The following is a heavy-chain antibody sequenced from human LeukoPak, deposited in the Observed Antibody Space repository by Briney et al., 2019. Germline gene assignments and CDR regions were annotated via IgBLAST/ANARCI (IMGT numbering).Heavy chain of an antibody. CDR1: GFTFSSYA. CDR3: ARGRGRVVVITYYCDY. J-gene: IGHJ4*02. D-gene: IGHD3-22*01. Sequence: GRSLRLSCAASGFTFSSYAMHWVRQAPGKGLEWVAVISYDGSNKYYADSVKGRFTISRDNSKNTLYLQMNSLRAEDTAAYYCARGRGRVVVITYYCDYWGQGTLVIVSS. V-gene: IGHV3-30-3*01. CDR2: ISYDGSNK.